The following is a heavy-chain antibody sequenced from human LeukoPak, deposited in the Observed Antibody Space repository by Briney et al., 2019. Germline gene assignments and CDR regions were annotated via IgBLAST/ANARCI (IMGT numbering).Heavy chain of an antibody. J-gene: IGHJ3*02. D-gene: IGHD3-10*01. Sequence: PSETLSLTCAVYGGSFSGYYGSWIRQPPGKGLEWIGEINHSGSTNYNPSLKSRVTISVDTSKNQFSLKLSSVTAADTAVYYCLGGVGHDAFDIWGQGTMVTVSS. CDR2: INHSGST. CDR3: LGGVGHDAFDI. V-gene: IGHV4-34*01. CDR1: GGSFSGYY.